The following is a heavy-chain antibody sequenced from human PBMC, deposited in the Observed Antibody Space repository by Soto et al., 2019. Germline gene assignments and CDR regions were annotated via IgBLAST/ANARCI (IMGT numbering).Heavy chain of an antibody. V-gene: IGHV1-69*08. Sequence: QVQLVQSGAEVKKPGSSVKVSCKASGGTFSSYTISWVRQSPGQGLEWMGRIIPILVIANYAQKFQGRVTITADNSTSTAYMELSSVGSEDTAVYYCARDLENYYGSGSYYNEAWGQGTLVTVSS. J-gene: IGHJ5*02. CDR2: IIPILVIA. D-gene: IGHD3-10*01. CDR1: GGTFSSYT. CDR3: ARDLENYYGSGSYYNEA.